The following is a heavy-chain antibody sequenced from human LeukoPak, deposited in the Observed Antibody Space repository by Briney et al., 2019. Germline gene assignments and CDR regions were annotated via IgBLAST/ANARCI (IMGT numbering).Heavy chain of an antibody. D-gene: IGHD3-10*01. J-gene: IGHJ4*02. V-gene: IGHV3-23*01. Sequence: GGSLRLSCAASGFTFSSYAMSWVRQAPGEGLEWVSAISGSGGSTYYVDSVKGRFTVSRDNSKNTLYLQMSSLRAGDTAVYYCAKAGHYGSGSYYSDYWGRGTLVTVSP. CDR1: GFTFSSYA. CDR2: ISGSGGST. CDR3: AKAGHYGSGSYYSDY.